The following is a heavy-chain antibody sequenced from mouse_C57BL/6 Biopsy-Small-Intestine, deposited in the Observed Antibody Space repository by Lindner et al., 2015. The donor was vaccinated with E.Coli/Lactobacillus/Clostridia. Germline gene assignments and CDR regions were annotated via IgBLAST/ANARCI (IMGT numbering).Heavy chain of an antibody. V-gene: IGHV1-82*01. CDR3: ARDDGYSFAY. CDR1: GYAFSSSW. J-gene: IGHJ3*01. D-gene: IGHD2-3*01. Sequence: VQLQESGPELVXPGASVKISCKASGYAFSSSWMNWVKQRPGKGLEWIGRIYPGDGDTNYNGKFKGKATLTADKSSSTAYMQLSSLTSEDSAVFFCARDDGYSFAYWGQGTLVTVSA. CDR2: IYPGDGDT.